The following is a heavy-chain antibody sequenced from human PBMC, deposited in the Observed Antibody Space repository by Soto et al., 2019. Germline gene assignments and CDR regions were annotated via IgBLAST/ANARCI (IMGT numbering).Heavy chain of an antibody. CDR1: GFTFSSYG. Sequence: QVQLVESGGGVVQPGRSLRLSCAASGFTFSSYGMHWVRQAPGKGLEWVAVISYDGSNKYYADSVKGRFTISRDNSKNTLYLQMNSLRAEDTAVYYFAKVVSPGITGTTCPFDYWGQGTLVTVSS. J-gene: IGHJ4*02. V-gene: IGHV3-30*18. CDR2: ISYDGSNK. D-gene: IGHD1-20*01. CDR3: AKVVSPGITGTTCPFDY.